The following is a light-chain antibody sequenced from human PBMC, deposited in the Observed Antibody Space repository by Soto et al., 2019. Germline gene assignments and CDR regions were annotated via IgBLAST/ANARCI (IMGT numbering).Light chain of an antibody. CDR3: QQYNSYSLT. Sequence: DIQMTQSPSTLSASVGDRVTITFGAIHSISTLLAVYQQNLGKAPKLLISDASSLESGVPSRFSGSGSGTEFTLTISGLQPDDFAAYYCQQYNSYSLTFGQGTKVDIK. CDR1: HSISTL. CDR2: DAS. J-gene: IGKJ1*01. V-gene: IGKV1-5*01.